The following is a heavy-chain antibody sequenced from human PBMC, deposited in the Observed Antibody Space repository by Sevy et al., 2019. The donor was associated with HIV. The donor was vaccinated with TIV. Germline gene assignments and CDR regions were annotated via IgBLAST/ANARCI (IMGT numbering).Heavy chain of an antibody. V-gene: IGHV3-9*01. CDR3: ARSKVGSGYHYYGMDV. J-gene: IGHJ6*02. CDR1: GFTFDEYA. D-gene: IGHD2-2*01. Sequence: GGSLRLSCKTFGFTFDEYAMHWVRQAPGKGLEWVASIRWREFSGDYADSVKGRFLISRDNTKSSLSLQMNSLRPDDTAVYYCARSKVGSGYHYYGMDVWAPGTTVTVSS. CDR2: IRWREFSG.